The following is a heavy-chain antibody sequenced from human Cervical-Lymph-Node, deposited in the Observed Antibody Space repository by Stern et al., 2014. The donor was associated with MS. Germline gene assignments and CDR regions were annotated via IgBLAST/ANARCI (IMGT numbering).Heavy chain of an antibody. CDR1: GYTFNRYY. D-gene: IGHD4-17*01. J-gene: IGHJ4*02. CDR3: ARDAHGDSFDY. V-gene: IGHV1-46*02. Sequence: VQLGQSGAEVKKPGASVKVSCEASGYTFNRYYMHWVRQAPGQGLEWMGMINPSGGSTNYAQKFQGRVTMTRDTSTSTVYMELNSLRSDDTATYYCARDAHGDSFDYWGQGTLVTVSS. CDR2: INPSGGST.